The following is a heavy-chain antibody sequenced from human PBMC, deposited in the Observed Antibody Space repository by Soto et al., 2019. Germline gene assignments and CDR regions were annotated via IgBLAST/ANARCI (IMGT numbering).Heavy chain of an antibody. V-gene: IGHV4-39*01. J-gene: IGHJ4*02. CDR3: ARQRQWLVRGDFDY. CDR2: IYYSGST. Sequence: QLQLQESGPGLVKPSETLSLTCTVSGGSISSSSYYWGWIRQPPGKGLEWIGSIYYSGSTYYNPSLKSRVTISLDTSKNQFSLKLSSVTAADTAVYYCARQRQWLVRGDFDYWGQGTLVPVSS. D-gene: IGHD6-19*01. CDR1: GGSISSSSYY.